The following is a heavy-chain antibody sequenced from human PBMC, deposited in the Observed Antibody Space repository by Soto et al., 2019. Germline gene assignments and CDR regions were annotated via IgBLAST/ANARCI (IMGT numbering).Heavy chain of an antibody. CDR2: IDPSDSYT. D-gene: IGHD6-13*01. J-gene: IGHJ6*02. CDR3: ASPRAAAGPGGTYYYYYGMDV. V-gene: IGHV5-10-1*01. Sequence: PGESLKISCKGSGYSFTSYWISGVRQMPGKGLEWMGRIDPSDSYTNYSPSFQGHVTISADKSISTAYLQWSSLKASDTAMYYCASPRAAAGPGGTYYYYYGMDVWGQGTTVTVSS. CDR1: GYSFTSYW.